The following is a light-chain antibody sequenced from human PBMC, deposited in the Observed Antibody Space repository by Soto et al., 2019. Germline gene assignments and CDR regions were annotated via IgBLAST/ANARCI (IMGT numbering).Light chain of an antibody. CDR1: HDISNY. V-gene: IGKV1-33*01. Sequence: DLQMTQSPSSLSASVGDRVTITCQASHDISNYLNWYQQKPGKAPKLLIYDASNLETGVPSRFSGSGSGTDFTFTISSLLLEDIATYYCQQYDNLPLFTFGPGTKVDIK. CDR2: DAS. CDR3: QQYDNLPLFT. J-gene: IGKJ3*01.